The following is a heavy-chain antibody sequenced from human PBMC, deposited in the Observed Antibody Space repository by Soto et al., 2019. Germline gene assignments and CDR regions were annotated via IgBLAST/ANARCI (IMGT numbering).Heavy chain of an antibody. J-gene: IGHJ6*02. V-gene: IGHV1-69*13. CDR3: ARDLSTMVRGAYYYYYGMDV. D-gene: IGHD3-10*01. CDR2: IIPIFGTA. Sequence: SVRVSCKASGGTFSSYAISWVRQAPGQGLEWMGGIIPIFGTANYAQKFQGRVTITADESTSTAYMELSSLRSEDTAVYYCARDLSTMVRGAYYYYYGMDVWGQGTTVTVSS. CDR1: GGTFSSYA.